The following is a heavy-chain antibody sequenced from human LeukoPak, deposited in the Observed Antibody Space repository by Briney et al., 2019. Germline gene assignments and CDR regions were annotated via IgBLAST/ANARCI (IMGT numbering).Heavy chain of an antibody. D-gene: IGHD2-2*01. V-gene: IGHV3-30*18. CDR3: AKDLVGYYFDC. J-gene: IGHJ4*02. Sequence: PGRSLRLSCAASGFTFSSYGMHWVRQAPGKGLEWVAVISYDGSNKYYAASVKGRFTISRDNSKNTLYLQMNSLRAEDTAVYYCAKDLVGYYFDCWGQGTLVTVSS. CDR1: GFTFSSYG. CDR2: ISYDGSNK.